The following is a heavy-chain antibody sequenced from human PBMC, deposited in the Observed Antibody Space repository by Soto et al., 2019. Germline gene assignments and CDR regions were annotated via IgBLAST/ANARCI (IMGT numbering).Heavy chain of an antibody. V-gene: IGHV1-8*01. CDR3: ARGIRRYYYDSSGSYDY. D-gene: IGHD3-22*01. CDR1: GYTFTSYD. Sequence: ASVKVSCKASGYTFTSYDINWLRQATGQGLEWMGWMNPNSGNTGYAQKFQGRVTMTRNTSISTAYMELSSLRSEDTAVYYCARGIRRYYYDSSGSYDYWGQGTLVTVSS. J-gene: IGHJ4*02. CDR2: MNPNSGNT.